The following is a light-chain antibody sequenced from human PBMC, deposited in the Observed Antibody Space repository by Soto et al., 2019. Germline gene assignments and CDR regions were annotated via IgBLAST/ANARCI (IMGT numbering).Light chain of an antibody. J-gene: IGKJ5*01. CDR3: QQYYSYPLT. V-gene: IGKV1-9*01. CDR1: QSISSW. CDR2: AAS. Sequence: DIQLTQSPSFLSASVGDRVTITCRASQSISSWLAWYQQKPGKAPKLLIYAASTLQSGVPSRFSGSGSGTDFTLTISCLQSEDFATYYCQQYYSYPLTFGQGTRLEIK.